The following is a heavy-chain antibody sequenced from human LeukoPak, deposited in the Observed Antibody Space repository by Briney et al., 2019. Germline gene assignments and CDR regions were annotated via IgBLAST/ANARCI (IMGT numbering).Heavy chain of an antibody. Sequence: GASVKVSCKVSGYTLTQLSMHWVRQAPGKGLEWMGGFDPEDGETIYAQKFQGRVTMTEDTSTDTAYMELSSLRSEDTAVYYCATSGYSSSWYFLRRLKTSCYFDYWGQGTLVTVSS. V-gene: IGHV1-24*01. J-gene: IGHJ4*02. CDR2: FDPEDGET. D-gene: IGHD6-13*01. CDR1: GYTLTQLS. CDR3: ATSGYSSSWYFLRRLKTSCYFDY.